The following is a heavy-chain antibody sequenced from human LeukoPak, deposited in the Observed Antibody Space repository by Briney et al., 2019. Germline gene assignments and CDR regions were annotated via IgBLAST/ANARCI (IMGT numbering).Heavy chain of an antibody. Sequence: SETLSLTCAVYGGSFSGYYWSWIRQPPGKGLEWIGEINHSGSTTYNPSLKSRVTISVDTSKNQFSLKLSSVTAADTAVYYCARCTVVFDYWGQGTLVTVSS. J-gene: IGHJ4*02. D-gene: IGHD4-23*01. CDR2: INHSGST. CDR3: ARCTVVFDY. V-gene: IGHV4-34*01. CDR1: GGSFSGYY.